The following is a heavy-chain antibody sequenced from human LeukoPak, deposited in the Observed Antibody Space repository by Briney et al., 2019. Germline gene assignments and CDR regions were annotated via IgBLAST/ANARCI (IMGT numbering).Heavy chain of an antibody. CDR2: INPNSGGT. J-gene: IGHJ3*02. V-gene: IGHV1-2*02. CDR1: GYAFTGYY. CDR3: ARGRNRYCSSTSCPDAFDI. Sequence: ASVKVSCKASGYAFTGYYMHWVRQAPGQGLEWMGWINPNSGGTNYAQKFQGRVTMTRDTSISTAYMELSRLRSDDTAVYYCARGRNRYCSSTSCPDAFDIWGQGTMVTVSS. D-gene: IGHD2-2*01.